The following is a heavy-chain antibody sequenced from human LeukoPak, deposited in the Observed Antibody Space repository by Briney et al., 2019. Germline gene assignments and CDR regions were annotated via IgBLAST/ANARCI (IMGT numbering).Heavy chain of an antibody. Sequence: SVKVSCKASGGTFSSYAISWVRQAPGQGLEWMGRIIPILGIANYAQKFQGRVTITADKSTSTAYMELSSLRSEDTAVYYCARDQGLRYFDWLDDYWGQGTLVTVSS. V-gene: IGHV1-69*04. D-gene: IGHD3-9*01. J-gene: IGHJ4*02. CDR1: GGTFSSYA. CDR3: ARDQGLRYFDWLDDY. CDR2: IIPILGIA.